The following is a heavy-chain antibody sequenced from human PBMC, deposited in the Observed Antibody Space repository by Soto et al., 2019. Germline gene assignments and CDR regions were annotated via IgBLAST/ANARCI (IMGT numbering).Heavy chain of an antibody. Sequence: PSETLSLTCTVTRGSVSSQTHFWTWIRQPPWKGLEWIGYKYYSGISNYNPSLQSRVTISVDTSKNQFSLRLTSVTAADTAVYYCVREDMSGTYYFDAWGQGXLVTVYS. J-gene: IGHJ4*02. D-gene: IGHD1-26*01. V-gene: IGHV4-61*01. CDR1: RGSVSSQTHF. CDR3: VREDMSGTYYFDA. CDR2: KYYSGIS.